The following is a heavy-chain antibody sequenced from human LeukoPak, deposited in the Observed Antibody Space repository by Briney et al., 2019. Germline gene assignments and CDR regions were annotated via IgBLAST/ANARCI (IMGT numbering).Heavy chain of an antibody. D-gene: IGHD3-10*01. J-gene: IGHJ5*01. CDR3: ATDGMVRGPDAWFDS. CDR1: RGSTSTYY. V-gene: IGHV4-4*07. Sequence: SETLSLTCTVSRGSTSTYYWSWIRQPAGKGLEWIGRIYTRGSTNYNPSLKSRVTMSVDTSKNQFSLKLSSVTAADTAVYYCATDGMVRGPDAWFDSWGQGTLVTVSS. CDR2: IYTRGST.